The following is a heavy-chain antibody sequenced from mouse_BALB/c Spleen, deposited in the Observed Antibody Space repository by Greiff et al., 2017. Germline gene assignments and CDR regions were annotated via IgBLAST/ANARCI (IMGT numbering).Heavy chain of an antibody. CDR3: ARRGGNPTRGFDY. J-gene: IGHJ2*01. Sequence: EVKLVESGPGLVKPSQSLSLTCTVTGYSITSDYAWNWIRQFPGNKLEWMGYISYSGSTSYNPSLKSRISITRDTSKNQFFLQLNSVTTEDTATYYCARRGGNPTRGFDYWGQGTTLTVSS. D-gene: IGHD2-1*01. CDR1: GYSITSDYA. V-gene: IGHV3-2*02. CDR2: ISYSGST.